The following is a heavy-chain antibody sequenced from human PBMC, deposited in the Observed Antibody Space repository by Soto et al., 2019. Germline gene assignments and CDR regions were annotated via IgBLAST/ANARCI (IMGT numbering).Heavy chain of an antibody. D-gene: IGHD6-25*01. V-gene: IGHV3-53*01. CDR2: IYSGGYT. J-gene: IGHJ4*02. CDR3: AAQRGGGGY. CDR1: GFTVSNNY. Sequence: EVQLVESGGGLIQPGGSLRLSCAVSGFTVSNNYMSWVRQAPGKGLEGVSVIYSGGYTAYGDSVKGRFTISRDNSKNTLILKKNAREADDTAVFSCAAQRGGGGYWGQGTLVTVSS.